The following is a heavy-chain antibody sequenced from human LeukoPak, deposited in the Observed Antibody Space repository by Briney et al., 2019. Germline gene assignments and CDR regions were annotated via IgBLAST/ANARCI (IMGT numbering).Heavy chain of an antibody. Sequence: ASVKVSCKASGYTFTSYGISWVRQAPGQGLEWMGWISAYNGNTNYARKLQGRVTMTTDTSTSTAYMELRSLRSDDTAVCYCARVSDYDFWSGDNWFDPWGQGTLVTVSS. CDR1: GYTFTSYG. V-gene: IGHV1-18*01. CDR2: ISAYNGNT. D-gene: IGHD3-3*01. J-gene: IGHJ5*02. CDR3: ARVSDYDFWSGDNWFDP.